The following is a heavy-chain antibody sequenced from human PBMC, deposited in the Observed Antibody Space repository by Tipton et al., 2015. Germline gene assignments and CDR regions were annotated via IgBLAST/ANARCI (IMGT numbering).Heavy chain of an antibody. CDR3: ERDSGVAVAGLEADY. Sequence: QLVQSGAEVKKPGASVKVSCKASGYTFSSYGISWVRQAPGQGLEWMGWISAYSGNTNYAEKFQGRVTMTTDTSTSTAYMELRSLRSDDTAVYYCERDSGVAVAGLEADYWGQGTLVAVSS. CDR2: ISAYSGNT. J-gene: IGHJ4*02. V-gene: IGHV1-18*01. D-gene: IGHD6-19*01. CDR1: GYTFSSYG.